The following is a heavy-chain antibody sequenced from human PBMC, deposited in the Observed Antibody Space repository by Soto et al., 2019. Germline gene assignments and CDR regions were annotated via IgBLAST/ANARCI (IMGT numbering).Heavy chain of an antibody. CDR1: GGSISSGGYY. V-gene: IGHV4-31*03. CDR3: ARIDDDYYGSGSFAFDY. Sequence: QVQLQESGPGLVKPAQTLSLTCTVSGGSISSGGYYWSWIRQHPGKGLEWIGYIYYSGSTYYSPSLKSRATISVDTSKNQFSLKLSSVTASDTAVYYCARIDDDYYGSGSFAFDYWGQGTLVTVSS. D-gene: IGHD3-10*01. J-gene: IGHJ4*02. CDR2: IYYSGST.